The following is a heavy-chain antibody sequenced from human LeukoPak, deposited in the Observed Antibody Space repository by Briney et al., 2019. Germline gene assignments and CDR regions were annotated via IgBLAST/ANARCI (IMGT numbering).Heavy chain of an antibody. CDR3: AKDRAGTPWAD. V-gene: IGHV3-23*01. Sequence: PGGSLRLSCAASGFTFGIYSMTWVRQAPGKGLEWDSTVNPSGDSTYYADSVKGRFTISRDNSKNTVYLQMDSLRAEDTAVYYCAKDRAGTPWADWGQGTLVTVSS. CDR2: VNPSGDST. D-gene: IGHD1-1*01. CDR1: GFTFGIYS. J-gene: IGHJ4*02.